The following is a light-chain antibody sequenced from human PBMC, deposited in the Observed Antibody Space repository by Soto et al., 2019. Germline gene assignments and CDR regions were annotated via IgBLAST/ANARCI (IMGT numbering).Light chain of an antibody. CDR3: QSYDTGLTGHVL. CDR2: GST. CDR1: SSNIGAGFD. Sequence: QSVLTQPPSVSGAPGQRVTISCSGNSSNIGAGFDVHWYQQLPGAAPKLLIYGSTNRPSGVPDRFSGSKSDTSASLAITGLQIDDEADYYCQSYDTGLTGHVLFGGGTKLTVL. V-gene: IGLV1-40*01. J-gene: IGLJ2*01.